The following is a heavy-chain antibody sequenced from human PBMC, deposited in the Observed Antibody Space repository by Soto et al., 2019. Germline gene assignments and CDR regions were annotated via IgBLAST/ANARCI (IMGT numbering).Heavy chain of an antibody. CDR1: GYTFPSDG. V-gene: IGHV1-18*01. J-gene: IGHJ4*02. Sequence: ASVRRSSEASGYTFPSDGMMRWRQALGQGLEWMGWISAYNGNTNYARKLQGRVTMTPDTSTSTAYMALRSLRSDDTAVYYCARGQYSDSSGYYYGRLPYETPFDYWGPG. D-gene: IGHD3-22*01. CDR2: ISAYNGNT. CDR3: ARGQYSDSSGYYYGRLPYETPFDY.